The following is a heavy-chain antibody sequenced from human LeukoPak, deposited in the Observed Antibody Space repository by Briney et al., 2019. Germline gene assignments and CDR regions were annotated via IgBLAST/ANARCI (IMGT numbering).Heavy chain of an antibody. Sequence: EASVKVSCKASGYTFTGYYMHWVRQAPGQGLEWMGWINPNSGGTNYAQKFQGRVTMTRDTSISTPYMELSRLRSDDTAVYYCARLAGNYYYGMDVWGQGTTVTVSS. V-gene: IGHV1-2*02. CDR3: ARLAGNYYYGMDV. CDR1: GYTFTGYY. CDR2: INPNSGGT. J-gene: IGHJ6*02.